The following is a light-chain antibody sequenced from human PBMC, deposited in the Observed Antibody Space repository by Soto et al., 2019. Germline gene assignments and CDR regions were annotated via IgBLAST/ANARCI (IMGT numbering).Light chain of an antibody. CDR1: SGHTNCA. CDR3: QTWDAGIWV. J-gene: IGLJ3*02. CDR2: VNSDGSH. Sequence: QLVLTQSPSASASLGASVKLTCTLSSGHTNCAIAWHQQQPEKGPRFLMKVNSDGSHTKGDGIPDRFSGSSSGAERYLTISGLQSEDEADYYCQTWDAGIWVFGGGTKVTVL. V-gene: IGLV4-69*02.